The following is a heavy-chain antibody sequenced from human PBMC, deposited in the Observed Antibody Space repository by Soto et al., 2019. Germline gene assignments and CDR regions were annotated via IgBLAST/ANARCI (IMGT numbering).Heavy chain of an antibody. V-gene: IGHV3-74*01. CDR3: ARPYSGSAQGVWYFDY. D-gene: IGHD1-26*01. Sequence: EVQLVESGGGLVQPGGSLRLSCAASGFTFSSYWMHWVRQAPGKGLVWVSRINSDGSSTSYADSVKGRFTISRDNAKNTLYRQMNSLRAEDTAVYYCARPYSGSAQGVWYFDYWGQGTLVTVSS. CDR1: GFTFSSYW. J-gene: IGHJ4*02. CDR2: INSDGSST.